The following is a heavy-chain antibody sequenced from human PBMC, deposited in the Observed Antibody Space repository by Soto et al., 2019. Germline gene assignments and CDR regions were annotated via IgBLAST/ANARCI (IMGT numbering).Heavy chain of an antibody. J-gene: IGHJ4*02. V-gene: IGHV3-23*01. CDR2: ISGSGGST. CDR3: AKVGGDFWSGYHVATAMSPDY. Sequence: EVQLLESGGGLVQPGGSLRLSCAASGFTFSSYAMSWVRQAPGKGLEWVSAISGSGGSTYYADSVKGRFTISRDNSKNTLYLQMNSLRAEDTAVNYCAKVGGDFWSGYHVATAMSPDYWGQGTLVTVSS. CDR1: GFTFSSYA. D-gene: IGHD3-3*01.